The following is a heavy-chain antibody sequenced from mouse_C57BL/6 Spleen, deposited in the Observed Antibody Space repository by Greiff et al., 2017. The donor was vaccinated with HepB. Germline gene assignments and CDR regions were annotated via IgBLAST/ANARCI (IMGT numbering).Heavy chain of an antibody. CDR3: ARTLLDSSGYYFDY. Sequence: VQLQQSGPELVKPGASVKISCKASGYAFSSSWMNWVKQRPGKGLEWIGRIYPGDGDTNYNGKFKGKATLTADKSSSTAYMQLSSLTSEDSAVYFCARTLLDSSGYYFDYWGQGTTLTVSS. V-gene: IGHV1-82*01. CDR1: GYAFSSSW. J-gene: IGHJ2*01. D-gene: IGHD3-2*02. CDR2: IYPGDGDT.